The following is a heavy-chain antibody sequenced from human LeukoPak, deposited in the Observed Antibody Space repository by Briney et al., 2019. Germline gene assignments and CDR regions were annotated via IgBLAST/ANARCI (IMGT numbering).Heavy chain of an antibody. V-gene: IGHV3-74*01. Sequence: PGGSLRLPCAASGFTFSSYWMQWVRQAPGKGLVWVSRINSDGSSTSYADSVKGRFTISRDNAKNTLYLQMNSLRAEDTAVYYCARDDGDYYFDYWGQGTLVTVSS. J-gene: IGHJ4*02. CDR1: GFTFSSYW. CDR2: INSDGSST. CDR3: ARDDGDYYFDY. D-gene: IGHD4-17*01.